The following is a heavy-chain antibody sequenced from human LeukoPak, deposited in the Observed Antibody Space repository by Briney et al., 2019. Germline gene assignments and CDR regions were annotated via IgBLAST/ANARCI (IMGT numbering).Heavy chain of an antibody. D-gene: IGHD4-23*01. V-gene: IGHV4-59*01. CDR1: GGSISSYY. CDR2: ICYSGST. Sequence: PSETLSLTCTVSGGSISSYYWSWIRQPPGKGLEWIGYICYSGSTNYNPSLKSRVTISVDTSKNQFSLKLSSVTAADTAVYYCARASRWQGFDYWGQGTLVTVSS. CDR3: ARASRWQGFDY. J-gene: IGHJ4*02.